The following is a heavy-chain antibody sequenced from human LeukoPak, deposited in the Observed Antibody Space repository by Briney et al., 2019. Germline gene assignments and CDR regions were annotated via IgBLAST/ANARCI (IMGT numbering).Heavy chain of an antibody. CDR2: ISGSGGST. CDR1: GFTFSSYA. V-gene: IGHV3-23*01. Sequence: GGSLRLSCAASGFTFSSYAMSWVRQAPGKGLEWVSAISGSGGSTYYADSVRGRFTISRDNSKNTLYLQMNSLRVEDTAVYYCAKGTGYSSGWYDYWGQGTLVTVSS. D-gene: IGHD6-19*01. J-gene: IGHJ4*02. CDR3: AKGTGYSSGWYDY.